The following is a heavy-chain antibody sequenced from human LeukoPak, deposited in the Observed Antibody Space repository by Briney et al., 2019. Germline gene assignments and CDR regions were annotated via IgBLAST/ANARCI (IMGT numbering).Heavy chain of an antibody. J-gene: IGHJ4*02. CDR1: GGSISSGGYY. V-gene: IGHV4-31*03. D-gene: IGHD3-10*01. Sequence: NPSQTLSLTCTVSGGSISSGGYYWSWIRQHSGKGLEWIGYIYYSGCTYYNPSLKSRVTISVDTSKNQFSLKLSSVTAADTAVYYCASRRGSRFDYWGQGTLVTVSS. CDR3: ASRRGSRFDY. CDR2: IYYSGCT.